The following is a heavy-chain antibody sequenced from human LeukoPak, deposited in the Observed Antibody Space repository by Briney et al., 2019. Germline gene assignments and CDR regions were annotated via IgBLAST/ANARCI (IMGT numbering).Heavy chain of an antibody. CDR3: ARDHTSSYDFWSGYHTRYYGMDV. D-gene: IGHD3-3*01. J-gene: IGHJ6*02. CDR1: GGTISSYY. Sequence: RPSETLSLTCTVSGGTISSYYWSWIRQPPGKGMEWIGYIYYIGSTNYNPSLKSRVTISVDTSKNQFSLKLSSVTAADTAVYYCARDHTSSYDFWSGYHTRYYGMDVWGQGTTVTVSS. V-gene: IGHV4-59*01. CDR2: IYYIGST.